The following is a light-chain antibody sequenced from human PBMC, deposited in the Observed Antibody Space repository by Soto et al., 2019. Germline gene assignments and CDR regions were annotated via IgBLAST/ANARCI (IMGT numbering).Light chain of an antibody. V-gene: IGKV1-5*01. J-gene: IGKJ1*01. Sequence: DIPMTQSPSTLSASVGDRVTLTCRASQSISSWLAWYQQKPGKAPKLLIYDASSLEGGVPSRFSGSGSGTEFTLTISSLQPDDFATYYCQQYKTYSMFGQGTKVEIK. CDR2: DAS. CDR3: QQYKTYSM. CDR1: QSISSW.